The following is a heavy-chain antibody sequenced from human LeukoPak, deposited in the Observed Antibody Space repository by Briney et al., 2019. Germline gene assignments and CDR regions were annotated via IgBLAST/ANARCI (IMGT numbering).Heavy chain of an antibody. CDR3: ARDLRFLEWLSYFDY. D-gene: IGHD3-3*01. J-gene: IGHJ4*02. CDR2: ISAYNGNT. Sequence: GASVKVSCKASGSTFTSYGISWVRQAPGQGLEWMGWISAYNGNTNYAQKLQGRVTMTTDTSTSTAYMELRSLRSDDTAVYYCARDLRFLEWLSYFDYWGQGTLVTVSS. V-gene: IGHV1-18*01. CDR1: GSTFTSYG.